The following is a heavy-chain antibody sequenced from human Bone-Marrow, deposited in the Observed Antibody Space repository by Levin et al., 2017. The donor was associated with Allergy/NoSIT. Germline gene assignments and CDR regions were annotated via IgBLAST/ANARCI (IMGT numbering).Heavy chain of an antibody. CDR2: IYPGDSDS. Sequence: GESLKISCKASGYRFTNDWIGWVRQMSGKGLEWMGTIYPGDSDSTYSPAFEGHVTFSVDKSTTTAYLEWRSLKASDTALYFCARHRKQLWPPTASFDYWGQGTLVTVSS. J-gene: IGHJ4*02. D-gene: IGHD5-24*01. V-gene: IGHV5-51*01. CDR1: GYRFTNDW. CDR3: ARHRKQLWPPTASFDY.